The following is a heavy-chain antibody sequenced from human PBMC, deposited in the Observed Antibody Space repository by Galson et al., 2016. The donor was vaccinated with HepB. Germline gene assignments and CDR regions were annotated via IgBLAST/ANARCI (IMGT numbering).Heavy chain of an antibody. CDR3: ANRPGVGWFDP. CDR1: GASVTSVSYY. CDR2: IYYTGST. V-gene: IGHV4-61*03. D-gene: IGHD1-26*01. Sequence: SETLSLTCTVSGASVTSVSYYWSWIRQSPGKGLESVGYIYYTGSTNYNPSLEGRATISVDTSKNHFSLKLSSVTAADTAVYYCANRPGVGWFDPWGQGTLVTVSS. J-gene: IGHJ5*02.